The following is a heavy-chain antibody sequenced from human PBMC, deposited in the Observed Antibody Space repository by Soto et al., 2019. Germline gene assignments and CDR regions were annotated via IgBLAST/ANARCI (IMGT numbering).Heavy chain of an antibody. D-gene: IGHD5-18*01. V-gene: IGHV4-30-2*01. CDR2: IYHSGTT. CDR1: GGSIIIGDYS. CDR3: ARVSGYNYGYSFDY. Sequence: SETLSLTCDVSGGSIIIGDYSWSWIRQPPGKGLEWIGYIYHSGTTYYNPSLKSRVIISVDRSKNQFSLKLSSVTAADTAVYYCARVSGYNYGYSFDYWGLGILVTVSS. J-gene: IGHJ4*02.